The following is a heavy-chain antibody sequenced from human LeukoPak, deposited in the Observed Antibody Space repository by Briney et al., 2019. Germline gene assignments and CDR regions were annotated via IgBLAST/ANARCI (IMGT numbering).Heavy chain of an antibody. D-gene: IGHD6-19*01. Sequence: ASVKVSCKVSGYTLTKLSMHWVRQAPGKGLEWMGGFDPEDGETIYAQKFQGRVTMTEDTSTDTAYMELSSLRSEDTAVYYCATAVAGPHTFDYWGQGTLVTVSS. CDR1: GYTLTKLS. CDR2: FDPEDGET. CDR3: ATAVAGPHTFDY. V-gene: IGHV1-24*01. J-gene: IGHJ4*02.